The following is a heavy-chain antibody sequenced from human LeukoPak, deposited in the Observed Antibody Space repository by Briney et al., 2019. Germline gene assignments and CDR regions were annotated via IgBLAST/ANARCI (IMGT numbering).Heavy chain of an antibody. D-gene: IGHD1-26*01. CDR2: LYASGPT. Sequence: SETLSLTCTVSSVSISTYYWSWLRQPAGKGLEWIGRLYASGPTNYNPSLKSRVTMSVDTPKNQLSLNVNSVTVADTAVYFCARHTRMWGYFDYWGQGTLVAVSS. CDR3: ARHTRMWGYFDY. V-gene: IGHV4-4*07. CDR1: SVSISTYY. J-gene: IGHJ4*02.